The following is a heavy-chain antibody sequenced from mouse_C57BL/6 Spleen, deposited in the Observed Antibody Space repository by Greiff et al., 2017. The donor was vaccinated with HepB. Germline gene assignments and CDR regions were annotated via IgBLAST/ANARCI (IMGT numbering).Heavy chain of an antibody. D-gene: IGHD1-1*01. V-gene: IGHV14-2*01. CDR1: GFNIKDYY. CDR2: IDPEDGDT. CDR3: ARGGKVVASPDY. Sequence: VQLQQSGAELVKPGASVKLSCTASGFNIKDYYMHWVKQRTEQGLEWIGRIDPEDGDTKYAAKFQGKATITADTSSNTAYLQLSSLTSEDTAVYYCARGGKVVASPDYWGQGTTLTVSS. J-gene: IGHJ2*01.